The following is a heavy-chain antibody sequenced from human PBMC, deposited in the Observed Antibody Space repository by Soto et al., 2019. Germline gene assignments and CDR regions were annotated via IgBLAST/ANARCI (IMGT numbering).Heavy chain of an antibody. CDR1: GYTFTSYA. D-gene: IGHD6-13*01. J-gene: IGHJ4*02. V-gene: IGHV1-3*01. Sequence: QVQLVQSGAEVKKPGASVKVSCKASGYTFTSYAMHWVRQAPGQRLEWMGWINAGNGNRKYSQKFQGRVTVTRDTSASTAYMELSSLRPEDTAVYYCARDIASFDYWGQGTLVTVSS. CDR2: INAGNGNR. CDR3: ARDIASFDY.